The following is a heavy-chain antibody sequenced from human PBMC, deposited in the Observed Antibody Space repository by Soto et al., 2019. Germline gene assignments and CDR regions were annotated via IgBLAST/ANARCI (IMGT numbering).Heavy chain of an antibody. D-gene: IGHD3-22*01. CDR3: TRCGIRYHSIGYYLGIDGMDV. CDR2: TIPMFSTT. J-gene: IGHJ6*02. Sequence: QVQLVQSGAEVKKPESSVRDSCKASGGTFNSYAITWVRQAPGQGLEWMGGTIPMFSTTNYAEKFQGRVTITADESTNTAYMELSSLRSEDTAVYYCTRCGIRYHSIGYYLGIDGMDVWGQGTTVIVSS. CDR1: GGTFNSYA. V-gene: IGHV1-69*12.